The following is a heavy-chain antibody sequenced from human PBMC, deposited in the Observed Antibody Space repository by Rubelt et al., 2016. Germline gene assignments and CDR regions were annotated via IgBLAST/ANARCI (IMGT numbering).Heavy chain of an antibody. J-gene: IGHJ3*02. CDR1: GGTFSSYA. D-gene: IGHD3-3*01. V-gene: IGHV1-69*01. CDR2: IIPIFGTA. Sequence: QVQLVQSGAEVKKPGSSVKVSCKASGGTFSSYAISWVRQAPGQGLEWMGGIIPIFGTANYAQKLQGRVRITADDSTSTAYMELGSLRSEDTAVYYCARDFLEWSDAFDIWGQGTMVTVSS. CDR3: ARDFLEWSDAFDI.